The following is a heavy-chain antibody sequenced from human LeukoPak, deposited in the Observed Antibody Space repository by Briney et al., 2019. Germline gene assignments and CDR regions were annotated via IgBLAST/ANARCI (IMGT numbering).Heavy chain of an antibody. J-gene: IGHJ4*02. Sequence: QSSETLSLTCTVSGGSISSGDYYWSWIRQPPGKGLEWIGYIYYSGSTYYNPSLKSRVTISVDTSKNQFSLKLSSVAAADTAVYYCARGDDIKVDCWGQGTLVTVSS. D-gene: IGHD3-9*01. CDR3: ARGDDIKVDC. CDR2: IYYSGST. V-gene: IGHV4-30-4*01. CDR1: GGSISSGDYY.